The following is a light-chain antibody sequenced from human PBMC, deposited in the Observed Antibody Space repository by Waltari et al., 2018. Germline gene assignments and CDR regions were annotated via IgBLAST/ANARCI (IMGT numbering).Light chain of an antibody. J-gene: IGKJ3*01. CDR1: HNVGSN. V-gene: IGKV3-15*01. Sequence: TKSPDTLSVSPGERATLPCRASHNVGSNLAWSQQKPGQFPRLLISGASTRATGVPARFSGSGSGTEFTLTLSRLQSEDFAVYYCQQYNNWPPFSFGPGTKVDI. CDR3: QQYNNWPPFS. CDR2: GAS.